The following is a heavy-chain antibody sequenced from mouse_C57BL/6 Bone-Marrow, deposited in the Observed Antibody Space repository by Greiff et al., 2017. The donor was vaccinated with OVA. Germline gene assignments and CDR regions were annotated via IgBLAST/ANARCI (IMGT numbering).Heavy chain of an antibody. CDR3: ARVKLPAWFAY. V-gene: IGHV1-26*01. CDR2: INPNNGGT. J-gene: IGHJ3*01. CDR1: GYTFTDYY. Sequence: EVQLQQSGPELVKPGASVKISCKASGYTFTDYYMNWVKQSHGKSLEWIGDINPNNGGTSYNQKFKGKATLTVDKSSSTAYMELRSLTSEDSAVYYCARVKLPAWFAYWGQGTLVTVSA.